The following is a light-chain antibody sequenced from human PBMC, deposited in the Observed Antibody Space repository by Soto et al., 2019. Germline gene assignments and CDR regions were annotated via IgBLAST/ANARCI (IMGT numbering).Light chain of an antibody. CDR3: QHYYNTQPT. CDR1: QSVLYSSNNKNY. CDR2: WAS. V-gene: IGKV4-1*01. Sequence: DIVITQSPDSLAVSLGERATINCKSSQSVLYSSNNKNYLSWYQQRPGQPPKLLIYWASTRESGVPDRLSGSGSCKDLALTVSSLQAEDGAVYYCQHYYNTQPTLGGGPKVDIK. J-gene: IGKJ4*01.